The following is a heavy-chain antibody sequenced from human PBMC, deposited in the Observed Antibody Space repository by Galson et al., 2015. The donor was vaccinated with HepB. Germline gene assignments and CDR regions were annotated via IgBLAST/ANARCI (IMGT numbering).Heavy chain of an antibody. CDR1: GFSLSNARMG. V-gene: IGHV2-26*01. CDR2: IFSNDEK. Sequence: PVQLKPTQTLTLTCTVSGFSLSNARMGVSWIRQPPGKALEWLAPIFSNDEKSYSTSLKSRLTISKDTSKSQVVLTMTNMDPVDTATYYCARIRSSSWYVDYWGQGTLVTVSS. D-gene: IGHD6-13*01. CDR3: ARIRSSSWYVDY. J-gene: IGHJ4*02.